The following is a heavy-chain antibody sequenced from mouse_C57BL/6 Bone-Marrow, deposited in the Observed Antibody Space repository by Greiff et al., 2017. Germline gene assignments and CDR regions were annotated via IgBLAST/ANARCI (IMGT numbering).Heavy chain of an antibody. D-gene: IGHD1-1*01. Sequence: SLAHIWWDDDKHYNPALKSRLTISKDTSKNQVFLKIANVDTADTATYYCARGYGSGAMDYWGQGTSVTVAP. CDR3: ARGYGSGAMDY. V-gene: IGHV8-8*01. CDR2: IWWDDDK. J-gene: IGHJ4*01.